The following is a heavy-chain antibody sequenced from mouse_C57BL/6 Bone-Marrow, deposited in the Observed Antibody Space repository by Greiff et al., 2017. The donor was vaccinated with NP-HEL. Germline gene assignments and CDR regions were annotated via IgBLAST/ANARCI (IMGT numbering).Heavy chain of an antibody. CDR2: IYPGDGDT. V-gene: IGHV1-82*01. J-gene: IGHJ2*01. D-gene: IGHD2-1*01. CDR3: ARIYYGNYGY. Sequence: QVQLKESGPELVKPGASVKISCKASGYAFSSSWMNWVKQRPGKGLEWIGRIYPGDGDTNYNGKFKGKATLTADKSSSTAYMQLSSLTSEDSAVYFCARIYYGNYGYWGQGTTLTVSS. CDR1: GYAFSSSW.